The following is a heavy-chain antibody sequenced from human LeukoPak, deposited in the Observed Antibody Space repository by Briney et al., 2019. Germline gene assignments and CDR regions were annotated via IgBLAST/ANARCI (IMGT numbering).Heavy chain of an antibody. D-gene: IGHD3-10*01. J-gene: IGHJ3*02. CDR3: AKDGSFGGSGSQVAFDI. CDR1: GFTFSSYG. CDR2: IRYDGSNK. V-gene: IGHV3-30*02. Sequence: GGSLRLSCAASGFTFSSYGMHWVRQAPGKGREWVAFIRYDGSNKYYADSVKGRFTISRDNSKNTLYLQMNSLRAEDMAVYYCAKDGSFGGSGSQVAFDIWGQGTMVTVSS.